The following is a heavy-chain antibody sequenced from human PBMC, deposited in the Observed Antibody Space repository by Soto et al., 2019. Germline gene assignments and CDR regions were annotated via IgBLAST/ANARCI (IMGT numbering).Heavy chain of an antibody. CDR3: ARRPVENGMDV. V-gene: IGHV4-39*01. Sequence: PSETLSLTCTVSGGSISSSSYYWGWIRQPPGKGLEWIGSIYYSGSTYYNPSLKSRVTISVDTSKNQFSLKLSSVTAADTAVYYCARRPVENGMDVWGQGTTGTSP. CDR1: GGSISSSSYY. J-gene: IGHJ6*02. CDR2: IYYSGST.